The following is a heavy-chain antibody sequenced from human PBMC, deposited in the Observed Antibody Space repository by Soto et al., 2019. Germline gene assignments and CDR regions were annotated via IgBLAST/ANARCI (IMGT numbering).Heavy chain of an antibody. CDR2: ISSSSSYI. CDR3: ARRASDSYGSGSPPYFDY. CDR1: GFTFSSYS. Sequence: EVQLVESGGGLVKPGGSLRLSCAASGFTFSSYSMNWVRQAPGKGLEWVSSISSSSSYIYYAASVKGRFTISRDNAKNSLYLQMNSLRADDTAVYYCARRASDSYGSGSPPYFDYWGQGTLVTVSS. V-gene: IGHV3-21*01. J-gene: IGHJ4*02. D-gene: IGHD3-10*01.